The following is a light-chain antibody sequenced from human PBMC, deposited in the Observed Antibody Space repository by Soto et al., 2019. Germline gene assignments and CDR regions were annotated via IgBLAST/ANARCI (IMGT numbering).Light chain of an antibody. V-gene: IGKV3-15*01. CDR1: QSVSSK. CDR2: GAS. Sequence: EIVLTQSPSTLSLSPGDRATLSCRASQSVSSKLALYQQKPPQAPRLLIYGASTRSTGSPARFSSGGSGAEFTITISSRQYEDYAVYYYQQHNNWHPRTFGQGTRLEIK. CDR3: QQHNNWHPRT. J-gene: IGKJ5*01.